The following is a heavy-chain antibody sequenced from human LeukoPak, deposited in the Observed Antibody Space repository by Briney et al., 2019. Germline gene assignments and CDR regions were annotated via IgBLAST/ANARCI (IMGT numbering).Heavy chain of an antibody. CDR2: IIPILGIA. D-gene: IGHD4-17*01. J-gene: IGHJ4*02. Sequence: ASVKVSCKASGGTFSSYAISWVRQAPGQGLEWMGRIIPILGIANYAQKFQGRVTITADKSTSTAYMELSSLRSEDTAVYYCAIRHDYGDFRFDSWGQGTLVTVSS. V-gene: IGHV1-69*04. CDR1: GGTFSSYA. CDR3: AIRHDYGDFRFDS.